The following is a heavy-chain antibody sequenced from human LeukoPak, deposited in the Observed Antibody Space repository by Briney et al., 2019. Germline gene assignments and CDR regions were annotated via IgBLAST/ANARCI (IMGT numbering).Heavy chain of an antibody. D-gene: IGHD3/OR15-3a*01. J-gene: IGHJ6*03. CDR3: ARAQWTAFDYYYYMDV. CDR2: ISATGGTI. CDR1: GFTFSSNG. V-gene: IGHV3-48*03. Sequence: PGGSLRLSCAASGFTFSSNGMNWVRQAPGKGLEWVSYISATGGTIYYADSVKGRFTISRDNAKNSLYLQMNGLRAEDTAIYYCARAQWTAFDYYYYMDVWGKGTTVTVSS.